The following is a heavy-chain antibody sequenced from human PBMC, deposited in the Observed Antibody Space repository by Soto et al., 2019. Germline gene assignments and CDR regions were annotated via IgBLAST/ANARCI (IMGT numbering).Heavy chain of an antibody. CDR3: AKDSNGYQYVFPIDY. V-gene: IGHV3-23*01. D-gene: IGHD2-2*01. Sequence: GGSLRLSCAASGFTFSSYAMSWVRQAPGKGLEWVSAISDSGGDTYYVDSVKGRFTISRDNSENTLYLQMSSLRAEDTAIYYCAKDSNGYQYVFPIDYWGQGTLVTVSS. J-gene: IGHJ4*02. CDR1: GFTFSSYA. CDR2: ISDSGGDT.